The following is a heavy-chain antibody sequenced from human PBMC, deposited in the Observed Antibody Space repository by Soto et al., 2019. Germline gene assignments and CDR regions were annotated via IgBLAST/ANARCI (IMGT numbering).Heavy chain of an antibody. Sequence: SVKVSCKASGYTFASYGSSWVRQAPGQGLEWMGGIIPIFGTANYAQKFQGRVTITADESTSTAYMELSSLRSEDTAVYYCASQGGSLYYYYGMDVWGQGTTVTVSS. CDR1: GYTFASYG. CDR2: IIPIFGTA. V-gene: IGHV1-69*13. D-gene: IGHD2-15*01. J-gene: IGHJ6*02. CDR3: ASQGGSLYYYYGMDV.